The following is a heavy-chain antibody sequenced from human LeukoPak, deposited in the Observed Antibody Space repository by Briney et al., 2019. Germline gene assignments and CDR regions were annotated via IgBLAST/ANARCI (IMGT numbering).Heavy chain of an antibody. CDR1: GYSFTNYW. Sequence: HGESLKIPCKGSGYSFTNYWIAWVRQMPGKGLEWMGIIYPGDSDTRYTPSFQGQVSISADKSISTAFLQWRSLKASDTAMYYCARTDYTNSPIDVWGQGTMVTVSS. CDR2: IYPGDSDT. CDR3: ARTDYTNSPIDV. V-gene: IGHV5-51*01. J-gene: IGHJ3*01. D-gene: IGHD2-2*02.